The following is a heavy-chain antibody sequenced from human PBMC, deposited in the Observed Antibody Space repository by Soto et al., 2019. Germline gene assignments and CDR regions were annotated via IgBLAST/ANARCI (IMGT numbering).Heavy chain of an antibody. V-gene: IGHV4-61*01. CDR1: GGSVSSGSYY. CDR2: IYYSGST. D-gene: IGHD3-3*01. CDR3: ARETTYYDFWSGYPSDYYYGMDV. Sequence: QVQLQESGPGLVKPSETLSLTCTVSGGSVSSGSYYWSWIRQPPGKGLEWIGYIYYSGSTNYNPSLRSLVTISVDTSKNQISLKLSSVTAADTAVYYCARETTYYDFWSGYPSDYYYGMDVWGQGTTVTVSS. J-gene: IGHJ6*02.